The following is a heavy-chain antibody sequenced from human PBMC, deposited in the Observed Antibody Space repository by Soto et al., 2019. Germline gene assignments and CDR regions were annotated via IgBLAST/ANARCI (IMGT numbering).Heavy chain of an antibody. D-gene: IGHD6-19*01. CDR1: GFTFSSYA. V-gene: IGHV3-23*01. CDR3: ARERDGSGWHDH. CDR2: VSGSGDSR. J-gene: IGHJ5*02. Sequence: PGGSLRLSCAASGFTFSSYAMSWVRQAPGKGLEWVSGVSGSGDSRNYADSVKGRFTISRDNSKNTLYLEMNSLRAEDTAVDYCARERDGSGWHDHWGQGTLVTVSS.